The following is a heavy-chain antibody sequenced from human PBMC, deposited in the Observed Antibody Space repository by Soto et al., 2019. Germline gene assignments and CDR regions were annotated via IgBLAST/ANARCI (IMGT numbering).Heavy chain of an antibody. V-gene: IGHV1-3*05. CDR1: GYTFTSYA. Sequence: QVQLVQSGAEEKKPGASVKVSCKASGYTFTSYAMHWVRQAPGQRLEWMGWINAGNGNTKYSQKFQGRVTITRDTSAXIAXMXRSSLRSEDTAVYYCARGAYCGGDCYNYYYYYGMDVWGQGTTVTVSS. D-gene: IGHD2-21*02. J-gene: IGHJ6*02. CDR3: ARGAYCGGDCYNYYYYYGMDV. CDR2: INAGNGNT.